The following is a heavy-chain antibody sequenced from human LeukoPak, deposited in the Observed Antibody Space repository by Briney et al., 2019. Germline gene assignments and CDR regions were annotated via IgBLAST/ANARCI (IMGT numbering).Heavy chain of an antibody. CDR2: IYPGDSDT. V-gene: IGHV5-51*01. Sequence: GESLKISCKGSGYSFTNYWIGWVRQMPGKGLEWMGIIYPGDSDTRYSPSFQGQVTISADKSISTAYLQWSSLKASDTAMYYCARRGIVYGNDDAFDIWGQGTMVTVSS. D-gene: IGHD1-26*01. CDR1: GYSFTNYW. J-gene: IGHJ3*02. CDR3: ARRGIVYGNDDAFDI.